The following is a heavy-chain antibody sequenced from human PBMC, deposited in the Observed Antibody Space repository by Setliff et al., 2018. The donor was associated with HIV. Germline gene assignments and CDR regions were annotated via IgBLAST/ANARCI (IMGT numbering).Heavy chain of an antibody. V-gene: IGHV3-30*03. CDR2: LKFDGRNK. D-gene: IGHD2-21*01. Sequence: GGSLRLSCAASGFTFSNYGMHWVRQAPGKGLEWVAVLKFDGRNKEYADSVKGRFTISRDNSKNTLYLQMNSLTPEDAAVHYCARDRTLTYGDYYYMDVWGKGATVTSP. CDR1: GFTFSNYG. J-gene: IGHJ6*03. CDR3: ARDRTLTYGDYYYMDV.